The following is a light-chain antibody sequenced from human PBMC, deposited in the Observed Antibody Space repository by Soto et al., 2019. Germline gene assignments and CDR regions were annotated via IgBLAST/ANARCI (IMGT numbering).Light chain of an antibody. J-gene: IGKJ5*01. CDR1: QSVSSN. CDR3: QQYNNWPPSIT. V-gene: IGKV3-15*01. CDR2: GAS. Sequence: EIVMTESPVTLSVSPGERATLSCRASQSVSSNLAWYQQKPGQAPRLLIYGASTRATGIPARFSGSGSGTEFTLTISSLQSEDFAVYYCQQYNNWPPSITFGQGTRLEMK.